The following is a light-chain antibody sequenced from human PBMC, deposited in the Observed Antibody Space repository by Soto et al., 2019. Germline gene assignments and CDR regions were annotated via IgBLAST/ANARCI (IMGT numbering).Light chain of an antibody. Sequence: QAVVTQPPSVSGAPGQRVTISCTGSSSNFGAGYDVHWYQQLPGTAPKLLIYANSNRPSGVPDRFSGSKSGTSASLDINGLLAEDEADYYCQSYDSSLSGVAFGGGTKLTVL. CDR1: SSNFGAGYD. V-gene: IGLV1-40*01. J-gene: IGLJ2*01. CDR3: QSYDSSLSGVA. CDR2: ANS.